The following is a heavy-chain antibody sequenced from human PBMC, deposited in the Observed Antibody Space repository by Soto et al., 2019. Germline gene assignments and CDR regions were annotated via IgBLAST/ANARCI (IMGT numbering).Heavy chain of an antibody. CDR1: GGPISSSNW. D-gene: IGHD1-26*01. J-gene: IGHJ6*02. V-gene: IGHV4-4*02. CDR2: IYHSGST. Sequence: PSETLSLTCAVSGGPISSSNWWSGVRQAPGKGLEWIGEIYHSGSTNYNPSLKSRVTISVDKSKNQFSLKLSSVTAADTAVYYCARVSGSYYYGMDVWSQGTTVTVSS. CDR3: ARVSGSYYYGMDV.